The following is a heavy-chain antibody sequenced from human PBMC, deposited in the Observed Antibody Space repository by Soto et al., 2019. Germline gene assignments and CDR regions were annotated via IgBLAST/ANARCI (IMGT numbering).Heavy chain of an antibody. CDR1: GLSFSDYW. CDR3: ARGFMRWPGIDC. V-gene: IGHV3-7*04. J-gene: IGHJ4*02. CDR2: IKEDGSDK. D-gene: IGHD2-8*01. Sequence: PGGSLTLSCAASGLSFSDYWMSWVRQAPGKGLEWVANIKEDGSDKYYVDSVKGRFTISRDNAKNSLYLQINSLRVEDTAVYYCARGFMRWPGIDCWGQGTLVTVSS.